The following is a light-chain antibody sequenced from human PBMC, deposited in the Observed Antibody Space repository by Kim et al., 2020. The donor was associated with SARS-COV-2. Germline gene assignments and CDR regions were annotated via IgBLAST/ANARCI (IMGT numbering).Light chain of an antibody. CDR2: DVS. CDR1: SSDVGSYNY. Sequence: QSALTQPRSVSGSPGQSVAISCTGTSSDVGSYNYVSWYQQHPGKPPKLMIFDVSQRPSGVPDRFSASKSGNTASLTVSGLQDEDEADYYCCSYAGGYTWVFGGGTQLTV. J-gene: IGLJ2*01. V-gene: IGLV2-11*01. CDR3: CSYAGGYTWV.